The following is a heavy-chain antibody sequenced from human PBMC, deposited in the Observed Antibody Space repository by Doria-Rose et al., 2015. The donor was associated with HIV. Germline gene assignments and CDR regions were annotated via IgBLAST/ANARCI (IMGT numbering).Heavy chain of an antibody. CDR3: ARIKSSRWYHKYYFDF. J-gene: IGHJ4*02. CDR1: GVSLSSPGMG. V-gene: IGHV2-26*01. D-gene: IGHD6-13*01. Sequence: ESGPVLVKPTETLTLTCTVSGVSLSSPGMGVSWIRQPPGKALEWLAHIFSDDERYYKTSLNSRLNISRGTSKSQVVLTMTDMDPVDTAAYYCARIKSSRWYHKYYFDFWGQGTLVIVSA. CDR2: IFSDDER.